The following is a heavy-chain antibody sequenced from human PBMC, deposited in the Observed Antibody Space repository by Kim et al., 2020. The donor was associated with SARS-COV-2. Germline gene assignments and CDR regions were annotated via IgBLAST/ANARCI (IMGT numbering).Heavy chain of an antibody. V-gene: IGHV1-2*06. CDR2: IDPNSGGA. J-gene: IGHJ6*02. CDR3: ASSVTPPQGYYGLDV. Sequence: ASVKVSCKASGYTFTGYRMHWVRQAPGQGLEWMGRIDPNSGGADYAQNFQGRVTMTRDTSISTAYMELSRLRSDDTAVYYCASSVTPPQGYYGLDVWGQGATFT. CDR1: GYTFTGYR. D-gene: IGHD4-4*01.